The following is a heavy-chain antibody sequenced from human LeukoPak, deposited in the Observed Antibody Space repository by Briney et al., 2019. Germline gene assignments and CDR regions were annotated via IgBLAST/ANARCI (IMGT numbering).Heavy chain of an antibody. CDR3: ARLGAGPTYYDFWSGYSSFYFDY. V-gene: IGHV4-39*02. D-gene: IGHD3-3*01. J-gene: IGHJ4*02. CDR2: ISSSGNT. Sequence: SETLSLTCIVSGGSTSGGNYYWGWIRLPPGKGLEWIGGISSSGNTYYNPSLKSRITISVDTSKNHFSLKLSSVTAADTAVYYCARLGAGPTYYDFWSGYSSFYFDYWGQGTLVTVSS. CDR1: GGSTSGGNYY.